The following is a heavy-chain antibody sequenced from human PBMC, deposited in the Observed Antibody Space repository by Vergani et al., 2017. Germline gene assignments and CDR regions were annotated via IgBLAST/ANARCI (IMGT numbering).Heavy chain of an antibody. D-gene: IGHD3-10*01. J-gene: IGHJ4*02. CDR1: GFTFSTYG. CDR2: IWYDGSNK. V-gene: IGHV3-33*01. CDR3: ARDIGEKGFDY. Sequence: QVQLVESGGGLVKPGGSLRLSCAASGFTFSTYGMHWVRQAPGKGLEWVAIIWYDGSNKYFADSVKGRFTISRDNSKNTLYLQMNSLRAEDTAVYYCARDIGEKGFDYWGQGTLVTVSS.